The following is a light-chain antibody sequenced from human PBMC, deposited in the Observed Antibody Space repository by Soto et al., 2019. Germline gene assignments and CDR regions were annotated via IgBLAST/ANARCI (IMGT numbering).Light chain of an antibody. J-gene: IGKJ1*01. Sequence: EIVLTQSPGTLSLSPGERAPLSCRASQSVNTNLAWYQQKPGQAPRLLIYGASGRATGIPDRFSGSGSGTDFTLTISRLEPEDFAVYYCQQYGYSLWTFGQGTKVDIK. CDR3: QQYGYSLWT. V-gene: IGKV3-20*01. CDR2: GAS. CDR1: QSVNTN.